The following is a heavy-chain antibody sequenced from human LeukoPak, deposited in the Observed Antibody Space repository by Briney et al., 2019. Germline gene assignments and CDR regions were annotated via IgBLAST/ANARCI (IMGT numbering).Heavy chain of an antibody. J-gene: IGHJ4*02. Sequence: SETLSLTCTVSGGSISSYYWSWIRQPPGKGLEWIGYIYYGGSTNYNPSLKSRVTISVDTSKNQFSLKVRSVTAADTAVYYCSRGGAAPFDYWGQGTLVTVSS. CDR1: GGSISSYY. CDR3: SRGGAAPFDY. D-gene: IGHD6-6*01. CDR2: IYYGGST. V-gene: IGHV4-59*12.